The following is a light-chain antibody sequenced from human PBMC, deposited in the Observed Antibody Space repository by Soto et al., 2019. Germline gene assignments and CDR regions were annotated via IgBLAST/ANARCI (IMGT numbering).Light chain of an antibody. CDR2: GAS. CDR3: QQYNNWPQLT. CDR1: QSVSSN. J-gene: IGKJ4*01. V-gene: IGKV3-15*01. Sequence: IVMTQSPATLSVSPGERSTLSCSSSQSVSSNLAWYQQKPGQAPRLLIYGASTRATGIPARFSGSGSGTEFTLTISSLQSEDFAVYYCQQYNNWPQLTFGGGTKVDI.